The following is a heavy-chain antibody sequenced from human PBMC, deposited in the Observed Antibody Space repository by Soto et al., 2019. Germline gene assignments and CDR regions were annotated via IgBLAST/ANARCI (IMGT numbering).Heavy chain of an antibody. CDR3: ARRDIVLVPGAMTAFDI. CDR1: GYSFSSCW. Sequence: GESLKISCKGSGYSFSSCWIGWVRQMPGKGLEWMGMINPGDSDTIYSPSFRGQVTISADKSITTAYLQWSSLKASDTAMYYCARRDIVLVPGAMTAFDIWGQGTMVTVSS. V-gene: IGHV5-51*01. CDR2: INPGDSDT. J-gene: IGHJ3*02. D-gene: IGHD2-2*01.